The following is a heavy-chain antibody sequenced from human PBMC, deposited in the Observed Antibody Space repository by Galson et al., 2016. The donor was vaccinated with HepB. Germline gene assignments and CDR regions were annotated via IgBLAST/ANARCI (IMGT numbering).Heavy chain of an antibody. D-gene: IGHD2-8*01. J-gene: IGHJ5*01. Sequence: SLRLSCAASGFSFSSFALNWVRQAPGKGLEWVASLSDRETGFGVFTADSVRGRLSISRDDAQNTLFLQMNSLRIEDTAVYYCARGKREWGFDFWGQGALVTVSS. CDR3: ARGKREWGFDF. CDR1: GFSFSSFA. V-gene: IGHV3-21*01. CDR2: LSDRETGFGV.